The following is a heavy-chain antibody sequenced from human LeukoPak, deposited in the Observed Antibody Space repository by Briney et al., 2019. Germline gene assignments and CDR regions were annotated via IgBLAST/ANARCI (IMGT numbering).Heavy chain of an antibody. CDR1: GFTFSSYA. CDR3: ATATRWELAFDY. D-gene: IGHD1-26*01. V-gene: IGHV3-23*01. Sequence: GGSLRLSCAASGFTFSSYAMSWVRQAPGKGLEWVSAISGSGGSTYYADSVKGRFTISRDNSKNTLYLQMNSLRAEDTAVYYCATATRWELAFDYWGQGTLVTVSS. J-gene: IGHJ4*02. CDR2: ISGSGGST.